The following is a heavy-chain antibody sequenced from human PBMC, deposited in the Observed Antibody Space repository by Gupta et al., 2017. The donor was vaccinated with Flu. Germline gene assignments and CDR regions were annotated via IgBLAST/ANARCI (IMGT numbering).Heavy chain of an antibody. CDR2: ILYKWEP. V-gene: IGHV4-38-2*01. CDR1: GGPIASAHY. D-gene: IGHD3-16*01. CDR3: VRSDGGTTARFDY. J-gene: IGHJ4*01. Sequence: RLLDSELGLLMSSVTLSLPWDASGGPIASAHYWGWIRQSPGAGLEWIASILYKWEPHYNPSLQTRATLSVDMSKNQVSLRLTSVTAADTGMYYCVRSDGGTTARFDYWGQGTLVAVSS.